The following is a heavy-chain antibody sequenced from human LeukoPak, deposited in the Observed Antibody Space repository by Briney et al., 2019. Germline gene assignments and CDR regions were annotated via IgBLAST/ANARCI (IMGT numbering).Heavy chain of an antibody. CDR3: ARDSLPVIVATGGGAFDI. V-gene: IGHV4-61*01. CDR2: IYYSGST. CDR1: GHSVSSGSYY. D-gene: IGHD5-12*01. Sequence: PSETLSLTCTVSGHSVSSGSYYWRWIRQPPGKGLEWIVYIYYSGSTNYNPSLQSRVTISVDTSKNQFSLKLSSVTAADTAVYYCARDSLPVIVATGGGAFDIWGQGTMVTVSS. J-gene: IGHJ3*02.